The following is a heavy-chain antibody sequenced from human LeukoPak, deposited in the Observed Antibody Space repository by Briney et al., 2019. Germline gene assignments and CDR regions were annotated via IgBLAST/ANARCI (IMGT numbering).Heavy chain of an antibody. CDR2: IKSKTDGWTT. CDR1: GFTFSNAW. J-gene: IGHJ4*02. V-gene: IGHV3-15*01. D-gene: IGHD3-22*01. Sequence: KPGGSLRLSCAASGFTFSNAWMSWVRQAPGKGLEWVGRIKSKTDGWTTDYAAPVKGRFTISRDDSKNTLYLQMNSLKTEDTAVYYCTNLYDSSGYYFDYWGQGTLVTVSS. CDR3: TNLYDSSGYYFDY.